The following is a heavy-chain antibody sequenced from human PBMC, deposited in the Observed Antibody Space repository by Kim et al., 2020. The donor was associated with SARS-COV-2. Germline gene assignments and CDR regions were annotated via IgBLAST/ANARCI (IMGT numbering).Heavy chain of an antibody. J-gene: IGHJ4*02. V-gene: IGHV3-7*01. Sequence: GDTVKGRYGVSRDNAKNSQYLQMNNMRGEDTAVYYCVCEMYGCSSTLDSWGQGTLVTVSS. CDR3: VCEMYGCSSTLDS. D-gene: IGHD6-6*01.